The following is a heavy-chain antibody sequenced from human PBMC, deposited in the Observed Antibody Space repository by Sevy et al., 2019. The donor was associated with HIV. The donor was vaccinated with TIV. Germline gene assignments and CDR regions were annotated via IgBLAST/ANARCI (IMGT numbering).Heavy chain of an antibody. CDR3: AKGYGSVSPPDY. CDR1: GFIFNSYA. J-gene: IGHJ4*02. CDR2: ISGSGGST. Sequence: GGSLRLSCAASGFIFNSYAMSWVRQGPGKGLEWVSTISGSGGSTYYPDSMKGRFTISRDNFKNTLYLEITSLTADDTAVYYCAKGYGSVSPPDYWGQGTLVTVS. D-gene: IGHD3-10*01. V-gene: IGHV3-23*01.